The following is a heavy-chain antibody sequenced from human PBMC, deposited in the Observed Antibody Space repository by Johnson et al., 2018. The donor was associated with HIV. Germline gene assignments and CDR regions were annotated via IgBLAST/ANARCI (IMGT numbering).Heavy chain of an antibody. CDR3: ARGPHEVVVVAATSAFDI. CDR1: GFTFSDYG. CDR2: IRYDGSNK. J-gene: IGHJ3*02. D-gene: IGHD2-15*01. V-gene: IGHV3-30*02. Sequence: ESGGGVVQPGGSLSLSCAASGFTFSDYGMHWVRQAPGKGLEWVAFIRYDGSNKYYADSVKGRFTISRDNSKNTLYLQMNSLRAEDTAVYYCARGPHEVVVVAATSAFDIWGQGTMVTVSS.